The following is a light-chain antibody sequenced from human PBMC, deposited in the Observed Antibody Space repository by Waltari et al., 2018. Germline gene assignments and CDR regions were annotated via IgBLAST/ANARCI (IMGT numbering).Light chain of an antibody. CDR2: GVS. V-gene: IGKV3D-15*01. CDR3: QQSIQWPYT. J-gene: IGKJ2*01. Sequence: DIAMTQSPATLSLSPGERATLSCRASQSVNRNLAWFQQKPGQPPRHLLYGVSSSATGIPDRFTGSGSGMEVTLTISCLEPEDVGIYHCQQSIQWPYTFGQGTKVEIK. CDR1: QSVNRN.